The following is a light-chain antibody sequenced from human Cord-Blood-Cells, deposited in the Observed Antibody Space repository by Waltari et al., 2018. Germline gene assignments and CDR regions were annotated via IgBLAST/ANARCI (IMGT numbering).Light chain of an antibody. V-gene: IGLV8-61*01. J-gene: IGLJ3*02. CDR2: STN. CDR3: VLYMGRGIWV. Sequence: QTVVTQEPSFSVSPGGTVTLTCGLSSGSVSTSYYPSWYQQTPGQAPRPLIYSTNTRSSGVPDLFSGAILGNKAALTITGAQADDESDYYCVLYMGRGIWVFGGGTKLTVL. CDR1: SGSVSTSYY.